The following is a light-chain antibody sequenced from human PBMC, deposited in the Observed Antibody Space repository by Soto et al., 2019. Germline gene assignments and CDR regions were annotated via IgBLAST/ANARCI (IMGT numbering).Light chain of an antibody. J-gene: IGKJ5*01. CDR3: QQRTNWPLSIT. Sequence: EIVLTQSPGTLSLSPGERATLSCRASQSVSSSYLAWYQQKPGQAPRLLIYGASSRATGIPDRFSGSGSGTDFTLTISSLEPEDFAVYYCQQRTNWPLSITFGLGTRLEI. CDR2: GAS. CDR1: QSVSSSY. V-gene: IGKV3D-20*02.